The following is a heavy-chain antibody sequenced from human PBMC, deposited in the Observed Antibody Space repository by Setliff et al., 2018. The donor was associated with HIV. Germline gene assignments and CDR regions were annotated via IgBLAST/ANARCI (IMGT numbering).Heavy chain of an antibody. CDR1: GYTFTSYD. CDR2: MNPNSGNT. J-gene: IGHJ6*03. V-gene: IGHV1-8*02. Sequence: ASVKVSCKASGYTFTSYDINWVRQATGQGLEWMGWMNPNSGNTGYAQKFQGRVTMTRNTSISTAYMELSSLRSEDTAVYYCARDPGEGGGGFLDWTIGYYYYMDVWGKGATVTVSS. CDR3: ARDPGEGGGGFLDWTIGYYYYMDV. D-gene: IGHD3-3*01.